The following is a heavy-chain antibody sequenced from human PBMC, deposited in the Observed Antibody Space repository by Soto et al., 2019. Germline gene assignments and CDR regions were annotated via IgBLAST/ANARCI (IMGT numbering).Heavy chain of an antibody. CDR1: GYTFTSYG. CDR3: ARERAPAYYDFWSGYYDFDY. CDR2: ISAYNGNT. Sequence: ASVKVSCKASGYTFTSYGISWVRQAPGQGLEWMGWISAYNGNTNYAQKLQGRVTMTTDTSTSTAYMELRGLRSDDTAVYYCARERAPAYYDFWSGYYDFDYWGQGTLVTVSS. V-gene: IGHV1-18*01. D-gene: IGHD3-3*01. J-gene: IGHJ4*02.